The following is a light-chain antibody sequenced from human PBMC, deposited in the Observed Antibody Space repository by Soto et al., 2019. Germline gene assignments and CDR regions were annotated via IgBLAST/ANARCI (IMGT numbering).Light chain of an antibody. CDR1: SSDVGGYKY. CDR3: SSYAGRNNWV. J-gene: IGLJ3*02. Sequence: QSVLTQPPSASGSPGQSVTISCTGTSSDVGGYKYVSWYQQHPGKAPKLMIYEVSKRPSGVPDRFSGSKSGNTASLTVSGLQAEDEADYYCSSYAGRNNWVFGGGTKLTV. V-gene: IGLV2-8*01. CDR2: EVS.